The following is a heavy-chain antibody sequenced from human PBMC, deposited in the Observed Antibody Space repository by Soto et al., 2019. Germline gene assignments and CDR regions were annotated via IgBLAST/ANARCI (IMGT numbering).Heavy chain of an antibody. V-gene: IGHV2-26*01. CDR1: GFSLSNARMG. J-gene: IGHJ4*02. CDR2: IFSNDEK. D-gene: IGHD3-3*01. CDR3: ARTPEGDFWSGYKYYFDY. Sequence: KSGPTLVNPTETLTLTCTVSGFSLSNARMGVSWIRQPPGKALEWLAHIFSNDEKSYSTSLKSRLTISKDTSKSQVVLTMTNMDPVDTATYYCARTPEGDFWSGYKYYFDYWGQGTLVTIS.